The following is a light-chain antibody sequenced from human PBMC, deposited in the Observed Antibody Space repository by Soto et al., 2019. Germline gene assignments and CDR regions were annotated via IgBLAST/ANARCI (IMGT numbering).Light chain of an antibody. CDR3: QVWDSSSDHPEVV. J-gene: IGLJ2*01. CDR2: YDS. V-gene: IGLV3-21*04. CDR1: NIGSKS. Sequence: SSELTQPPSVSVAPGKTARITCGGTNIGSKSVHWYQQKPGQAPVLVIYYDSDRPSGIPERFSGSNSGNTATLTISRVEAGDEADYYCQVWDSSSDHPEVVFGGGTKVTVL.